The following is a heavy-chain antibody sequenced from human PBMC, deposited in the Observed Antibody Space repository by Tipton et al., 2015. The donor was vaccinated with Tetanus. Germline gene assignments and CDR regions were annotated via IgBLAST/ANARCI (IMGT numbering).Heavy chain of an antibody. D-gene: IGHD6-19*01. CDR1: GGSMRSYY. Sequence: LRLSCTVSGGSMRSYYWSWIRQPPGKGLEWIGYIYYSGSTNYNSSLKSRVTISVDTSNNQISLNLNSVTAADTAVYFCVRHSGWFNFYRGIDVWGQGTTVTVSS. V-gene: IGHV4-59*08. J-gene: IGHJ6*02. CDR2: IYYSGST. CDR3: VRHSGWFNFYRGIDV.